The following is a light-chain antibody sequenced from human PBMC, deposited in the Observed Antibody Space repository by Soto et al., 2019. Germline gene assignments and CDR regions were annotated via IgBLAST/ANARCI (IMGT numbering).Light chain of an antibody. Sequence: DVQMTQSPSSLSAFVGDRVTITCRASQGIAPYLAWFQQKPGKVPKLLIYATSTLQSGVPSRFSGSGSGTDFTLTITSLQPEDVATYYCQKYNCAPLTFGGGTKVEIK. CDR1: QGIAPY. V-gene: IGKV1-27*01. J-gene: IGKJ4*01. CDR3: QKYNCAPLT. CDR2: ATS.